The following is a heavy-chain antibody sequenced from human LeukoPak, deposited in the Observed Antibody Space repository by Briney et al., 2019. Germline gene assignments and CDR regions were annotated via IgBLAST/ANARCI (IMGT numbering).Heavy chain of an antibody. J-gene: IGHJ5*02. CDR1: GFTFSAFA. Sequence: GGSLGLSCAASGFTFSAFAMSWVRQAPGKGLEWVSVITGSGGSTYYADSVKGRFTISRDNYRTTLYLQMNSLRADDTAVYYCAKSPTGYVPDRWGQGTLVTVSP. V-gene: IGHV3-23*01. D-gene: IGHD3-9*01. CDR2: ITGSGGST. CDR3: AKSPTGYVPDR.